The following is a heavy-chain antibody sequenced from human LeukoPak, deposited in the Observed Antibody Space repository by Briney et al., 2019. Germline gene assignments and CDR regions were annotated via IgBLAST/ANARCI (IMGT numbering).Heavy chain of an antibody. CDR1: GGSISSGAYY. D-gene: IGHD1-14*01. CDR3: ARDSWPEVVRFDF. CDR2: IHYSGKT. J-gene: IGHJ4*02. V-gene: IGHV4-39*07. Sequence: SQTLSLTCTVSGGSISSGAYYWGWIRQPPGKGLEWIGTIHYSGKTYYNPSLKSRITISIDTSKNQFSLKLSSVTAADTAVYYCARDSWPEVVRFDFWGQGTLVTVSS.